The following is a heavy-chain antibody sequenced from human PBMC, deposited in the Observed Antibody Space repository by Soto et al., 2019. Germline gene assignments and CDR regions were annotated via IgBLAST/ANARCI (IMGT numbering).Heavy chain of an antibody. Sequence: EVQLVESGGGLVQPGRSLRLSCAASGFTFDDFAMHWVRQAPGKGLEWVSGISWNSGSIGYADSVKGRFTISRDNAKNSLYLQMNTLRPEDTAFYYCAKGNSSSTWQNDAFDIWGQGTMVTVSS. CDR3: AKGNSSSTWQNDAFDI. D-gene: IGHD6-13*01. V-gene: IGHV3-9*01. J-gene: IGHJ3*02. CDR2: ISWNSGSI. CDR1: GFTFDDFA.